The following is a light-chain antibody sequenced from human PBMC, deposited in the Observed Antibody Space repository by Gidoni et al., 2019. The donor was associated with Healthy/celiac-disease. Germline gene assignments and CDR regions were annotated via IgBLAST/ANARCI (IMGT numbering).Light chain of an antibody. CDR2: WAS. J-gene: IGKJ1*01. CDR3: QQYYATPRT. Sequence: VMNKSADSLPVALGERATIKCKSRQSRLYSSNNKNYLAWYQQKPRQAPKLLIYWASTRESGVPARFSGGGSGTDFTLTISSLQAEDVAVYYCQQYYATPRTFGPGTEVEIK. CDR1: QSRLYSSNNKNY. V-gene: IGKV4-1*01.